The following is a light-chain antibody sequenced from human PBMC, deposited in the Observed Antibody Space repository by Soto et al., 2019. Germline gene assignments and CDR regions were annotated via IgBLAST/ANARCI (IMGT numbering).Light chain of an antibody. Sequence: QSALTQPRSVSGSPGQSVTISCTGTSSDVGGYNYVSWYQQHPGKAPKLMIYDVSKRPSGVPDRFSGSKSGNTASLTISWLQAEDEADYCCCSYAGSYSVVFGGGTKLTVL. CDR1: SSDVGGYNY. CDR2: DVS. CDR3: CSYAGSYSVV. J-gene: IGLJ2*01. V-gene: IGLV2-11*01.